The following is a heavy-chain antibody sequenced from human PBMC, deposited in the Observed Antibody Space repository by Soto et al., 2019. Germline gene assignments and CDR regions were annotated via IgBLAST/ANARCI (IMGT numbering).Heavy chain of an antibody. J-gene: IGHJ4*02. CDR3: ARRTYCSGGSCYSGLDY. Sequence: SETLSLACTVSGGSISSYYWSWIRQPPGKGLEWIGYIYYSGSTNYNPSLKSRVTISVDTSKNQFSLKLSSVTAADTAVYYCARRTYCSGGSCYSGLDYWGQGTLVTVSS. D-gene: IGHD2-15*01. CDR2: IYYSGST. V-gene: IGHV4-59*12. CDR1: GGSISSYY.